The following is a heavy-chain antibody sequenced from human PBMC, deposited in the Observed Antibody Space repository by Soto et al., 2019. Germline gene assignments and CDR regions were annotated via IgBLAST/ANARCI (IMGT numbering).Heavy chain of an antibody. CDR3: ASGVREYKKEVAGGEFDP. V-gene: IGHV5-10-1*01. D-gene: IGHD3-10*02. Sequence: GESLKISCKGSGYSFTSYWISWVRQMPGKGLEWMGRIDPSDSYTNYSPSFQGHVTISADKSISTAYLQWSSLKASDTAMYYCASGVREYKKEVAGGEFDPWAQGPWSPSPQ. J-gene: IGHJ5*02. CDR1: GYSFTSYW. CDR2: IDPSDSYT.